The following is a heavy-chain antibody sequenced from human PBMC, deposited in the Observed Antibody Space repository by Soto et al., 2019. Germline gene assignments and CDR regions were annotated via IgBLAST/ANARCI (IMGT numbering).Heavy chain of an antibody. V-gene: IGHV3-33*01. D-gene: IGHD3-3*01. CDR2: IWYDGSNK. CDR1: GFTFSSYG. CDR3: ARGAYDFWSGSGRYYYGMDV. J-gene: IGHJ6*02. Sequence: QVQLVESGGGVVQPGRSLRLSCAASGFTFSSYGMHWVRQAPGKGLEWVAVIWYDGSNKYYADSVKGRFTISRDNSKNTLYLQMNSLRAEDTAVYYCARGAYDFWSGSGRYYYGMDVWGQGTTVTVSS.